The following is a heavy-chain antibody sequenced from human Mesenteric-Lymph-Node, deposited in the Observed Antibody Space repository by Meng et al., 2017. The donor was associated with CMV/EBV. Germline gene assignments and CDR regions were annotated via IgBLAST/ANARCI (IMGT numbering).Heavy chain of an antibody. J-gene: IGHJ4*02. CDR1: GFTFRSYS. CDR2: ITSNSRYL. CDR3: ARGDIADPFDY. Sequence: GESLKISCVASGFTFRSYSMNWVRQAPGKGLEWVASITSNSRYLYYVDSVRGRFTISRDNAKNSLYLQMNSLSAEDTAVYFCARGDIADPFDYWGQGTLVTVSS. D-gene: IGHD5-12*01. V-gene: IGHV3-21*01.